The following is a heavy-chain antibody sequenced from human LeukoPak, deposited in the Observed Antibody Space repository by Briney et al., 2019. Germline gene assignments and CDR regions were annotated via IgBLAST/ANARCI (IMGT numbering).Heavy chain of an antibody. Sequence: GASVKVSCKASRGTFSSYAISWVRQAPGQGLEWMGRINPNSGGTNYAQKFQARVTMTRDTSISTAYMELSRLRSDDTALYYCARAAYYYDGSGYYLGDWGQGTLVTVSS. J-gene: IGHJ4*02. CDR3: ARAAYYYDGSGYYLGD. CDR1: RGTFSSYA. D-gene: IGHD3-22*01. CDR2: INPNSGGT. V-gene: IGHV1-2*06.